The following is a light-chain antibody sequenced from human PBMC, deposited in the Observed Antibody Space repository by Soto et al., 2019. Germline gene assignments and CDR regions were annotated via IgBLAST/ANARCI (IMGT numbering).Light chain of an antibody. J-gene: IGKJ1*01. CDR2: NSS. V-gene: IGKV1-5*03. Sequence: DIQMTQSPSTLSASVGDRVTITCRASQTISTWLARYQQKPGRAPKLLIHNSSYLEGGVPSRFSGSGSGTEFTLTISSLQPDDFAIYHCQQYNSYWTFGQGTKVEIK. CDR3: QQYNSYWT. CDR1: QTISTW.